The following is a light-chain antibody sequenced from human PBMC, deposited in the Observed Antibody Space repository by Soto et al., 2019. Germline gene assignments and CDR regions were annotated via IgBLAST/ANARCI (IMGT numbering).Light chain of an antibody. CDR1: SSNIGAGYD. CDR3: QYYGSSLSAL. V-gene: IGLV1-40*01. CDR2: GNS. J-gene: IGLJ3*02. Sequence: QSALTQPPSVSGAPGQRVTISCTGSSSNIGAGYDVHWYQQLPGTAPKLLIYGNSNRPSGVPDRFSGSKSGTSASLAITGLEEDDEAYYYCQYYGSSLSALFGGGTKLTVL.